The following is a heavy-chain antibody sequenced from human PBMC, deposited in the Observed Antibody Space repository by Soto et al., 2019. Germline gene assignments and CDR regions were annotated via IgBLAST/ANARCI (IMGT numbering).Heavy chain of an antibody. D-gene: IGHD3-10*01. Sequence: GGSLRLSCAASGFTFSSYSMNWVRQAPGKGLEWVSSISSSSSYIYYAESVKGRFTISRDNAKNSLYLQMNSLKTEDTAVYYCAVVRGVPANVPRPLYYWGQGTLVTVSS. CDR3: AVVRGVPANVPRPLYY. V-gene: IGHV3-21*04. CDR2: ISSSSSYI. CDR1: GFTFSSYS. J-gene: IGHJ4*02.